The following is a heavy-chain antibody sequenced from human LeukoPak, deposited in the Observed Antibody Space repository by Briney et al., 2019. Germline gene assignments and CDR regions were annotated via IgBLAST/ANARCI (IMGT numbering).Heavy chain of an antibody. CDR1: GYTFTGYY. V-gene: IGHV1-2*02. J-gene: IGHJ5*02. CDR2: INPNSGGT. D-gene: IGHD6-13*01. Sequence: GASVKVSCKASGYTFTGYYMHWVRQAPGQGLEWMGWINPNSGGTNYEQKFQGRVTMTRDTSISTAYMELSRLGSDDTAVYYCARVSPAAAVWFDPWGQGTLVTVSS. CDR3: ARVSPAAAVWFDP.